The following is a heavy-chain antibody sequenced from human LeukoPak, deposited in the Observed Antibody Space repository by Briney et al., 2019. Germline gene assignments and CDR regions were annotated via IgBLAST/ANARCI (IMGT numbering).Heavy chain of an antibody. Sequence: GASVKVSCKASGYTFTSYGISWVRQAPGQGLEWMGWINPNSGGTNYAQKFQGRVTMTRDTSISTAYMELSRLRSDDTAVYYCARDLDDPYSSSSAGDYWGQGTLVTVSS. D-gene: IGHD6-6*01. CDR3: ARDLDDPYSSSSAGDY. J-gene: IGHJ4*02. CDR1: GYTFTSYG. V-gene: IGHV1-2*02. CDR2: INPNSGGT.